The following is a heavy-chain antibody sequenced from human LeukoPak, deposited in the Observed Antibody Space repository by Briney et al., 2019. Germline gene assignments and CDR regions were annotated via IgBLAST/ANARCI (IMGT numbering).Heavy chain of an antibody. J-gene: IGHJ4*02. CDR1: GYTFTGYY. CDR2: ISACNGNT. V-gene: IGHV1-18*04. Sequence: GASVKVSCKASGYTFTGYYMHWVRQAPGQGLEWMGWISACNGNTNYAQKLQGRVTMTTDTSTSTAYMELRSLRSDDTAVYYCARVLWFGEGPTSFDYWGQGTLVTVSS. D-gene: IGHD3-10*01. CDR3: ARVLWFGEGPTSFDY.